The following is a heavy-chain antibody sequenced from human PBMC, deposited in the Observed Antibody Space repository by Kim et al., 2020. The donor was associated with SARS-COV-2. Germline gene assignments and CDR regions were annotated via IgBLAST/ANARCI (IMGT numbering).Heavy chain of an antibody. CDR3: AQGYHRWFDP. D-gene: IGHD3-16*02. CDR1: GFTFSNYA. V-gene: IGHV3-23*01. Sequence: GGSLRLSCAASGFTFSNYAMSWVRQAPGKGLEWVSAISGSGGSTYYADSVKGRFTISRDNSKNTLYLQMNSLQAEDTALYYCAQGYHRWFDPWGQGTLVTVSS. J-gene: IGHJ5*02. CDR2: ISGSGGST.